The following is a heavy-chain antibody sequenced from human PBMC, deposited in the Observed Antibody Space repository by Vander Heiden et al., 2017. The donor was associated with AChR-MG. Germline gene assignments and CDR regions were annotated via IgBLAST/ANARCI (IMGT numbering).Heavy chain of an antibody. CDR3: ARPITHYYEKAFHI. CDR1: GGFISNSDHY. J-gene: IGHJ3*02. Sequence: QLQLQESGPGLVKPSETLSLTCNVSGGFISNSDHYWGWIRQPPGKGLEWIATIYYSGSTYYNPSLRGRVTISVDTSNNQFSLKLTSVTAADTAVYYCARPITHYYEKAFHIWGQGTMVTVSS. CDR2: IYYSGST. D-gene: IGHD3-22*01. V-gene: IGHV4-39*01.